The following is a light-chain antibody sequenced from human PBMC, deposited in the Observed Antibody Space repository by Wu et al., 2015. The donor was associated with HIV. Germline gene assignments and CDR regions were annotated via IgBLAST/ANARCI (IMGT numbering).Light chain of an antibody. Sequence: EVALTQSPGTLSMSPGQRVTVSCRASQSVSSSSLAWYQQRLGQAPRLLIYGASSRATGIPDRFSGSGSGTDFTLTISKLEPEDSAVYYXQQYGARPXVTFGQGTRLE. CDR1: QSVSSSS. CDR3: QQYGARPXVT. CDR2: GAS. V-gene: IGKV3-20*01. J-gene: IGKJ5*01.